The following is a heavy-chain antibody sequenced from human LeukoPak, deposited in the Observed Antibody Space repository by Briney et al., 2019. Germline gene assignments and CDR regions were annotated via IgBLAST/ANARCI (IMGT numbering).Heavy chain of an antibody. J-gene: IGHJ4*02. CDR2: IYYSGST. CDR1: GGSISSSSYY. V-gene: IGHV4-39*01. CDR3: AGYNWNDGRTFDY. D-gene: IGHD1-1*01. Sequence: SETLSLTCTVSGGSISSSSYYWGWIRQPPGKGLEWIGSIYYSGSTYYNPSLKSRVTISVDTSKNQFSLKLSSVTAADTAVYYCAGYNWNDGRTFDYWGQGTLVTVSS.